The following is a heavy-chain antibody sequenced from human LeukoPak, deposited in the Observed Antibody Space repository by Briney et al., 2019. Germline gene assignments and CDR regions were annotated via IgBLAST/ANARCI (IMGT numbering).Heavy chain of an antibody. D-gene: IGHD1-14*01. J-gene: IGHJ6*02. CDR2: ISGGGGST. CDR1: GFTFSSYA. Sequence: GGSLRLSCAASGFTFSSYAMSWVRQAPGKGLEWVSAISGGGGSTYYADSVKGRFTISRDNSKNTLYLQMNSLRAEDTAVYYCAASTGPRNYYYGMDVWGQGTTVTVSS. CDR3: AASTGPRNYYYGMDV. V-gene: IGHV3-23*01.